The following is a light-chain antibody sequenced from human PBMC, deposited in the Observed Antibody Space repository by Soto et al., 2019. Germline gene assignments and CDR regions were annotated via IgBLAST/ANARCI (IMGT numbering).Light chain of an antibody. J-gene: IGLJ3*02. CDR1: SSDVGGYNY. Sequence: QSALTQPASVSGSPGQSITISCTGTSSDVGGYNYVSWYQQYPGKAPKLMIYEVSNRPSGVSNRFSGSKSGNTASLTISGLQAEDEADYYCSSYTSRSTPWVFGGGTKLTVL. CDR3: SSYTSRSTPWV. V-gene: IGLV2-14*01. CDR2: EVS.